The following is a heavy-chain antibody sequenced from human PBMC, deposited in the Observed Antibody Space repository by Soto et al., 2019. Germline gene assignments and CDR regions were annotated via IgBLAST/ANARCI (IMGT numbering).Heavy chain of an antibody. J-gene: IGHJ5*02. V-gene: IGHV1-18*01. D-gene: IGHD2-21*02. CDR1: GYTFTSYG. CDR3: ARDTYCGGDCYADNWFDP. Sequence: GASVKVSCKASGYTFTSYGISWVRQAPGQGLEWMGWISAYNGNTNYAQKLQGRVTMTTDTSTSTAYMELRSLRSDDTAVYYCARDTYCGGDCYADNWFDPWGQGTLVTVSS. CDR2: ISAYNGNT.